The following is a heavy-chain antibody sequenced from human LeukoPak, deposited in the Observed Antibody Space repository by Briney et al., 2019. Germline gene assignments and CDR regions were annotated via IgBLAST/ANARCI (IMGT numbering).Heavy chain of an antibody. V-gene: IGHV4-30-4*02. J-gene: IGHJ4*02. CDR1: GGSISSGDYY. D-gene: IGHD5-12*01. CDR2: IYYSGST. CDR3: AREGPLVATILVFDY. Sequence: PSETLSLTCTVSGGSISSGDYYWSWIRQPPGKGLEWIGYIYYSGSTYYNPSLKSRVTISVDTSKNQFSLKLSSVTAADTAVYYCAREGPLVATILVFDYWGQGTLVTVSS.